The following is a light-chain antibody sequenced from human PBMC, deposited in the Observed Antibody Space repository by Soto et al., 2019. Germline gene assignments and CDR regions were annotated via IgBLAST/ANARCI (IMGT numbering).Light chain of an antibody. J-gene: IGKJ1*01. CDR2: GAS. Sequence: EIVLTQSPATLSFSPGGRATPSCGASQSANNKYLAWYQKKPGLAPRLLIHGASSRATGIPDRFSGSGSGTDFTLTISRLEPEDFAVYYCQQYGTSPWTFGQGTKVDIK. CDR3: QQYGTSPWT. CDR1: QSANNKY. V-gene: IGKV3D-20*01.